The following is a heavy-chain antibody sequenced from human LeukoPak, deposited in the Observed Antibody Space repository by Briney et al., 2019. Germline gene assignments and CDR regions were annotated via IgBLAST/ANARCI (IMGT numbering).Heavy chain of an antibody. CDR3: ANHYGGNSVNAFDI. J-gene: IGHJ3*02. Sequence: GGSLRLSCAASGFTFSSYAMSWVRQAPGKGLEWVSTISGSGGSTYYADSVKGRFTISRDNSKNTLYLQMNSLRAEDTAVYYSANHYGGNSVNAFDIWGQGTMVTVSS. CDR2: ISGSGGST. CDR1: GFTFSSYA. V-gene: IGHV3-23*01. D-gene: IGHD4-23*01.